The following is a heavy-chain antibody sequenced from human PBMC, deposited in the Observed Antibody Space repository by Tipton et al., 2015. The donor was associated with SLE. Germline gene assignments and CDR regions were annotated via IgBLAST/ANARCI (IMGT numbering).Heavy chain of an antibody. J-gene: IGHJ2*01. D-gene: IGHD4-17*01. CDR2: ISSTTSYI. CDR1: GFTFRSYG. V-gene: IGHV3-21*04. CDR3: ASPHGDSDFDF. Sequence: SLRLSCAASGFTFRSYGMNWVRQAPGKGLEWVSSISSTTSYISYAYSVRGRFTISRDHAKNSLYLQMNSLRAEDTAVYYCASPHGDSDFDFWGRGTLVTFSS.